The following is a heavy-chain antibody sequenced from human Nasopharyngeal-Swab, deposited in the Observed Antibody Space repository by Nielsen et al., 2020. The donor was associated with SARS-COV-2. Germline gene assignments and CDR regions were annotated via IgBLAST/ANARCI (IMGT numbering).Heavy chain of an antibody. V-gene: IGHV1-2*04. CDR1: GYTFTDYY. D-gene: IGHD3-16*01. CDR3: ARGASIYYFYYGMDV. J-gene: IGHJ6*02. CDR2: INPNSGGT. Sequence: ASVKVSCKASGYTFTDYYMHWVRQAPGQGLEWMGWINPNSGGTNYAQKFQGWVTMTRDTSISTAYMELSRLRSDDTAVYYCARGASIYYFYYGMDVWGQGTTVTVSS.